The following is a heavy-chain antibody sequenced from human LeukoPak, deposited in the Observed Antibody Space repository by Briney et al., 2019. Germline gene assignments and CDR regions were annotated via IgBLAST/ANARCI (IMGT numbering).Heavy chain of an antibody. CDR2: IYIGGGT. V-gene: IGHV4-4*07. CDR3: ASMAYCGGDCYSFDY. D-gene: IGHD2-21*02. J-gene: IGHJ4*02. CDR1: GDSISSYY. Sequence: NPSETLSLTCSVSGDSISSYYWSWIRQPAGKGLEWIGRIYIGGGTSYNPSLKSRVTMSVDTSQNQFSLKLSSVTAADTAVYYCASMAYCGGDCYSFDYWGQGTLVTVSS.